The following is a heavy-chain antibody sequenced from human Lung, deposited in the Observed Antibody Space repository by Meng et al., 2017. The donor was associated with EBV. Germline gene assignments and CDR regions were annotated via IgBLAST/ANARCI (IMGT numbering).Heavy chain of an antibody. Sequence: QVHRVQSVAEVKKPGASVNVSCKASGYSFTTYAMHWVPQAPGQRLEWMGWINAGNGNTKYSEKFQSRVTITRDTAASTAYMELSSLRSEDTAVYYCARTGCSSSSCYDYWGQGTLVTVSS. D-gene: IGHD2-2*01. CDR3: ARTGCSSSSCYDY. V-gene: IGHV1-3*01. J-gene: IGHJ4*02. CDR2: INAGNGNT. CDR1: GYSFTTYA.